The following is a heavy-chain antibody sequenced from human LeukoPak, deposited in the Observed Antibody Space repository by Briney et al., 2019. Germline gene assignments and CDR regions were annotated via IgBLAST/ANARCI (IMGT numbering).Heavy chain of an antibody. Sequence: ASVKVSCKASGYTFIGYYMHWVRQAPGEGLEWMGWINPNSGGTNYAQKFQGRVTMTRDKSISTAYMELSGLRFDDTAMYYCARGGVRGSWGRGTLVTVSS. CDR3: ARGGVRGS. CDR1: GYTFIGYY. CDR2: INPNSGGT. V-gene: IGHV1-2*02. D-gene: IGHD3-16*01. J-gene: IGHJ4*02.